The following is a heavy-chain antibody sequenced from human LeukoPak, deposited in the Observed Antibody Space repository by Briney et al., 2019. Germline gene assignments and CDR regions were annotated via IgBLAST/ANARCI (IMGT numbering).Heavy chain of an antibody. CDR1: GFTFSRYW. J-gene: IGHJ4*02. CDR2: IKQDGSEK. CDR3: ARGYCSAGSCSRAPDF. D-gene: IGHD2-15*01. Sequence: SGGPLRLSCAASGFTFSRYWMTWVRQAPGKGLEWVANIKQDGSEKYHLDSVKGRFTISRDNAKNSMYLQMNSLRAEDSAVYYCARGYCSAGSCSRAPDFWGQGTLVTVSS. V-gene: IGHV3-7*04.